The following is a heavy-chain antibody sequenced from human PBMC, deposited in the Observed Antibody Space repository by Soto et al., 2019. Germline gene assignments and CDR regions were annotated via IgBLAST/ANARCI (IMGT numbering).Heavy chain of an antibody. CDR2: ISASGGAT. Sequence: GGYLRLSSAASGFTFSSYAMSWVRQAPGKGLECVSTISASGGATHYADSVTGRFTISRDNSKTKLYLPMTPLRAEDPALSYCANECSSSSSQCIWFNTCGQGTLGIVSS. CDR1: GFTFSSYA. J-gene: IGHJ5*02. D-gene: IGHD6-6*01. CDR3: ANECSSSSSQCIWFNT. V-gene: IGHV3-23*01.